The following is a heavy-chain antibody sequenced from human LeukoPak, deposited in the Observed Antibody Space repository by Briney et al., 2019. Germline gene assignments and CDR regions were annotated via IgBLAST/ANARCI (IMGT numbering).Heavy chain of an antibody. V-gene: IGHV3-23*01. CDR1: GFTFRSFA. Sequence: GGSLRLSCAASGFTFRSFAMSWVRQAPGNGLEWVSGISSSGGNTYYADSVQGRFTISRDNSKNTLYLQMNSLRAEDTAVYYCAKKVAGVYAFDIWGQGTMVTVSS. CDR3: AKKVAGVYAFDI. D-gene: IGHD3-16*01. CDR2: ISSSGGNT. J-gene: IGHJ3*02.